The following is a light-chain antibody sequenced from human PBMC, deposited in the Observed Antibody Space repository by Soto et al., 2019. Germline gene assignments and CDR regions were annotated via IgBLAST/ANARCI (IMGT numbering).Light chain of an antibody. Sequence: QSVLTQPPSASGSLGQSVTIPCTGTSSDVGRYNYVSWYQQHPGKVPKLLIYEVSNRPSGVPDRFSGSKSGNTASLTVSGLQPEDEADYYCQSFDNSLSGSVFGGGTQLTVL. V-gene: IGLV2-8*01. CDR1: SSDVGRYNY. J-gene: IGLJ2*01. CDR3: QSFDNSLSGSV. CDR2: EVS.